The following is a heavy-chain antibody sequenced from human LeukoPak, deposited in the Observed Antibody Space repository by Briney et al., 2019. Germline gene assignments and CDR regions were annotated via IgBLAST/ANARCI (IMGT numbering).Heavy chain of an antibody. V-gene: IGHV3-66*01. J-gene: IGHJ4*02. CDR1: GFTVSSNY. Sequence: PGGSLRLSCAASGFTVSSNYMSWVRQAPGKGLEWVSVIYSGGSTYYADSVKGRFTISRDNSENTLYLQMNSLRAEDTAVYYCAREVILGLFDYWGQGTLVTVSS. D-gene: IGHD2-21*01. CDR2: IYSGGST. CDR3: AREVILGLFDY.